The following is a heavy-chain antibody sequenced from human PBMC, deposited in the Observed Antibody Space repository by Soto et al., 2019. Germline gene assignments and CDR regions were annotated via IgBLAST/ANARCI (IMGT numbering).Heavy chain of an antibody. D-gene: IGHD4-17*01. J-gene: IGHJ5*02. Sequence: EVQLLESGGGLVQPGGSLRLSCAASGFTLSSYAMSWVRQAPGKGLEWVSTFSGTGGYTYYADSVKGRFTISRDDSKNTLFLHMNSLRAADTAVYYCARGQRALITYGPFDPWGQGTLVTVSS. CDR3: ARGQRALITYGPFDP. CDR1: GFTLSSYA. V-gene: IGHV3-23*01. CDR2: FSGTGGYT.